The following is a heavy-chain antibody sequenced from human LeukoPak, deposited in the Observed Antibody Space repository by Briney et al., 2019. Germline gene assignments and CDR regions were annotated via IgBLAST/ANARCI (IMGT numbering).Heavy chain of an antibody. CDR1: GGSFSGYY. J-gene: IGHJ4*02. D-gene: IGHD3-3*01. CDR2: INHSGST. Sequence: SETLTLTCAVYGGSFSGYYWSWIRQPPGKGLEWIGEINHSGSTNYNPSLKSRVTISVDTSKNQFSLKLSSVTAADTAVYYCARQAYYDFWSGFFDYWGQGTLVTVSS. CDR3: ARQAYYDFWSGFFDY. V-gene: IGHV4-34*01.